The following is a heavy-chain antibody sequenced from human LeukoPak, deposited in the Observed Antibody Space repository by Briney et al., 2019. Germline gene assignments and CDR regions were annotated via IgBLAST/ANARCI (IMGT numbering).Heavy chain of an antibody. D-gene: IGHD3-3*01. J-gene: IGHJ4*02. CDR3: ARVVTSGYYMLDD. V-gene: IGHV4-38-2*02. CDR1: DYSITTAYY. CDR2: IYHSGNT. Sequence: KPSETLSLTCTVSDYSITTAYYWGWIRQPPGKGLEWIGSIYHSGNTYHNPSLKSRVTISVDTSRNHFSLNLRSVTAADTAVYYCARVVTSGYYMLDDWGQGTLVTVSS.